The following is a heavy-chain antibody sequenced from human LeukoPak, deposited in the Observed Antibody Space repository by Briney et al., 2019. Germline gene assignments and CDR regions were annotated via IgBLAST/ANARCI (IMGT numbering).Heavy chain of an antibody. V-gene: IGHV3-30*18. D-gene: IGHD6-13*01. CDR1: GFTFSSYG. CDR3: AKDRSSWFDY. Sequence: GGSLRLSFAASGFTFSSYGMHWVRQAPGKGLEWVAVISYDGSNKYYADSVKGRFTISRDNSKNTLYLQMNSLRAEDTAVYYCAKDRSSWFDYWGQGTLVTVSS. J-gene: IGHJ5*01. CDR2: ISYDGSNK.